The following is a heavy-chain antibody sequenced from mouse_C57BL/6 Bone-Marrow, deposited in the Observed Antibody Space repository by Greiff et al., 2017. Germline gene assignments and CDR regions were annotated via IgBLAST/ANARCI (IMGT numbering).Heavy chain of an antibody. V-gene: IGHV5-9-1*02. J-gene: IGHJ2*01. CDR2: ISSGGDYI. Sequence: EVKLMESGEGLVKPGGSLKLSCAASGFTFSSYAMSWVRQTPEKRLEWVAYISSGGDYIYYADTVKGRFTISRDNARNTLYLQMSSLKSEDTAMYYCTREGLSFLGPYYWGQGTTLTVSS. CDR3: TREGLSFLGPYY. D-gene: IGHD2-12*01. CDR1: GFTFSSYA.